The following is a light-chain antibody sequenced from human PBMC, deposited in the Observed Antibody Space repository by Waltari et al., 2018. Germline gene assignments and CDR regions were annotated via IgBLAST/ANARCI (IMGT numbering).Light chain of an antibody. CDR3: HQYGSSPST. V-gene: IGKV3-20*01. CDR2: GAS. Sequence: EIVLTQSPGTLSLSPGERAPLSCRASQSVSNHYLAWYQQKPGQAPSLLSYGASIRATGIQDRFGGSGSGTDCTLTISRQEPEDVAVYWCHQYGSSPSTFGQGTKLEI. CDR1: QSVSNHY. J-gene: IGKJ2*01.